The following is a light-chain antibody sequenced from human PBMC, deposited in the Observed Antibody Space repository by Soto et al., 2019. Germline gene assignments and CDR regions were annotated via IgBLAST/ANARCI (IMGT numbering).Light chain of an antibody. J-gene: IGKJ5*01. V-gene: IGKV3-15*01. CDR3: QQYNNWPPIT. Sequence: EIVMTQSPGTLSVSPGERATLSCRASQSARSKLAWYQQKPGQAPRLLIYDASTRATGIPARFSGSGSGTEFTLTISSLQSEDFAVYYCQQYNNWPPITFGQGTRLEIK. CDR2: DAS. CDR1: QSARSK.